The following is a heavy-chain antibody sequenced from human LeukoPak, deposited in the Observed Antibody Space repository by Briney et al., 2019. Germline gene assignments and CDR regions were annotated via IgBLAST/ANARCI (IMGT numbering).Heavy chain of an antibody. CDR3: ARDSNSRRFGY. J-gene: IGHJ4*02. CDR1: GASLSSRNY. D-gene: IGHD4-11*01. V-gene: IGHV4-38-2*02. Sequence: PPGTLSLTCAVSGASLSSRNYWGWIRQPPGKGLEWIGTFSNSATYYTPSLKSRVTISIDTSRNEFSLKLSSVTAADTAVYYCARDSNSRRFGYWGQGTLVAVSS. CDR2: FSNSAT.